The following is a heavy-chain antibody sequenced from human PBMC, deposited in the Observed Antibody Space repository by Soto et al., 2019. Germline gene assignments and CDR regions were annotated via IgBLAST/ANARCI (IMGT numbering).Heavy chain of an antibody. J-gene: IGHJ4*02. D-gene: IGHD2-2*03. Sequence: QVQLVQSGAEVKKRGASVKVSCKASGCTFTSYGISWVRQAPGQGLEWMGWISAYNGNTNNAQKLQGRVTMTTDTATSTAYMELRSLRSDDTAVYYCARDPRVGYCISSSCRGPFDYWGQGTLVTVSS. CDR2: ISAYNGNT. V-gene: IGHV1-18*01. CDR1: GCTFTSYG. CDR3: ARDPRVGYCISSSCRGPFDY.